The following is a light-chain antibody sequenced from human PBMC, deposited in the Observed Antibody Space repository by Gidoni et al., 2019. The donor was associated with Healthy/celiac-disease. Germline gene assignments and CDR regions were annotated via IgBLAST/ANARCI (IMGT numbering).Light chain of an antibody. Sequence: DIVMTQSPDPPAVSLEERATINCKSSQSALYSSNNKNYLAWYQQKPGQPPKLLIYWASTRESGVPDRFSGSGSGTDFTLTISSLQAEDVAVYYCQQYYSTPRTFGQGTKVEIK. CDR1: QSALYSSNNKNY. J-gene: IGKJ1*01. V-gene: IGKV4-1*01. CDR3: QQYYSTPRT. CDR2: WAS.